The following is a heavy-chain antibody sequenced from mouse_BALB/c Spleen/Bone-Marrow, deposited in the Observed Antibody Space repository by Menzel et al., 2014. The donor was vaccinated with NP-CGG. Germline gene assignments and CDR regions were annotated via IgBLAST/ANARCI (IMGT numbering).Heavy chain of an antibody. V-gene: IGHV5-9-1*01. CDR2: ISRGGSYI. CDR1: GFTFSTYA. CDR3: ARRYGNYGNFDV. D-gene: IGHD2-1*01. Sequence: EVKAVESGGGLVKPGGSLKLSCAASGFTFSTYAMSWVRQTPEKRLEWVATISRGGSYIYYPDSVKGRFTISRDNAKTALYLQMSSLGSEDTAIYYCARRYGNYGNFDVGGAGTTVTVSS. J-gene: IGHJ1*01.